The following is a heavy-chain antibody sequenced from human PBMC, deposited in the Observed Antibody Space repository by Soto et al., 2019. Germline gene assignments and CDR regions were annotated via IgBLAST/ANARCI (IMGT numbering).Heavy chain of an antibody. D-gene: IGHD3-9*01. Sequence: PGGSLRLSCVASGFSFSSYSLVWVRQAPGKGLEWVSYIFVDSTTIYYADSVKGRFTVSRDNAQNSLFLVMNCLRAEDTAVYYCARDRDWAFDYWGQGTLVTVSS. CDR3: ARDRDWAFDY. CDR2: IFVDSTTI. J-gene: IGHJ4*02. V-gene: IGHV3-48*04. CDR1: GFSFSSYS.